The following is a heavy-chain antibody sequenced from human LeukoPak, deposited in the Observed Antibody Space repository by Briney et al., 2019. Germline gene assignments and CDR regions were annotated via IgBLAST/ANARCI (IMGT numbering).Heavy chain of an antibody. J-gene: IGHJ6*03. Sequence: GGSLRLSCAASGFTFSSYAMHWVRQAPGKGLEWVAVISYDGSNKYYADSVKGRFTISRDNSKSTLYLQMYSLRAEDTAVYYCARDRGLGAAGAHYYYYYMDVWGKGTTVTVSS. CDR3: ARDRGLGAAGAHYYYYYMDV. V-gene: IGHV3-30*04. CDR2: ISYDGSNK. D-gene: IGHD6-13*01. CDR1: GFTFSSYA.